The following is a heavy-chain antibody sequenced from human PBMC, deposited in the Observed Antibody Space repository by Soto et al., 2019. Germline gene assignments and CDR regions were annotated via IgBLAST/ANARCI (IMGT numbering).Heavy chain of an antibody. J-gene: IGHJ4*02. CDR1: GGTFSSYA. Sequence: ASVKVSCKASGGTFSSYAISWVRQATGQGLEWMGWMNPNSGNTGYAQKFQGRVTMTRNTSISTAYMELSSLRSEDTAVYYCARGRRMVRGVIRNDYFDYWGQGTLVTVSS. V-gene: IGHV1-8*02. D-gene: IGHD3-10*01. CDR3: ARGRRMVRGVIRNDYFDY. CDR2: MNPNSGNT.